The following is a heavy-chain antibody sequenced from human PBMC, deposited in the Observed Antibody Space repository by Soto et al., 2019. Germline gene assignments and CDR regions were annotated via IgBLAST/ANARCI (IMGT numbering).Heavy chain of an antibody. CDR2: IWYDGSNK. D-gene: IGHD6-6*01. CDR1: GFTFSSYG. J-gene: IGHJ5*02. V-gene: IGHV3-33*01. Sequence: PVGSLRLSCAASGFTFSSYGMHWVRPAPGKGLEWVAVIWYDGSNKYYADSVKGRFTISRDNAKNSLYLQMNSLRAEDTAVYYCAREATRIAARPVWFDPWGQGTLVTVSS. CDR3: AREATRIAARPVWFDP.